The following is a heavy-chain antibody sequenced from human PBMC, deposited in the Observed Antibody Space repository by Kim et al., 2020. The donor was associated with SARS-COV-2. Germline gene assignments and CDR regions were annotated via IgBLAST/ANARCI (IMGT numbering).Heavy chain of an antibody. V-gene: IGHV4-34*01. J-gene: IGHJ2*01. CDR2: VNHSGAT. Sequence: SETLSLTCTVYGGSFSGYYWSWIRQPLGKGLEWIGEVNHSGATNYSPSLKSRVTVSVDTSKNQLPLTLTSATAADTAVYYCAGRSVKYWYFNRWGGGALVTVSS. CDR3: AGRSVKYWYFNR. CDR1: GGSFSGYY.